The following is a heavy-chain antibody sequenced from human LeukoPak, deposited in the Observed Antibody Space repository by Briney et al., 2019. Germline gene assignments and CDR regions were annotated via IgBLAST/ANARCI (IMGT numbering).Heavy chain of an antibody. CDR2: ISYDGSIK. D-gene: IGHD6-19*01. Sequence: PGRSLRLSCAASGFTFSSYAMHWDRQAPGKGLEWVAVISYDGSIKYYADSVKGRFTTSRDNSKNMLYLQMNSLSAEDTAVYYCARGPGYSSGWYVLSVDYWGQGTLVTVSS. CDR1: GFTFSSYA. J-gene: IGHJ4*02. V-gene: IGHV3-30-3*01. CDR3: ARGPGYSSGWYVLSVDY.